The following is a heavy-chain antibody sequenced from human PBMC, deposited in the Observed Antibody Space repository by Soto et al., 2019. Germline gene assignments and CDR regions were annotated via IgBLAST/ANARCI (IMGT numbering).Heavy chain of an antibody. CDR2: ISYDGSNK. V-gene: IGHV3-30*03. J-gene: IGHJ4*02. CDR1: GFTFSSYG. Sequence: GGSLRLSCAASGFTFSSYGMHWVRQAPGKGLEWVAVISYDGSNKYYADSVKGRFTISRDNSKNTLYLQMNSLRAEDTAVYYCARASSGWYDHRVLFYWGQGTLVTVSS. D-gene: IGHD6-19*01. CDR3: ARASSGWYDHRVLFY.